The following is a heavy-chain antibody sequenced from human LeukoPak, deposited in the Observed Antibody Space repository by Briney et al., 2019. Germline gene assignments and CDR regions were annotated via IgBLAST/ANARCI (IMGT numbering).Heavy chain of an antibody. D-gene: IGHD4/OR15-4a*01. CDR1: GFTFSRYA. CDR3: ARDLSEKCSSDY. Sequence: PGGSLRLSCAASGFTFSRYAMHWARQAPGKGLEWVTFISFNGDTTYYADSVKGRFTISRDNSKRMVYLQMNSLRAEDTAVYYCARDLSEKCSSDYWGQGTLVTVSS. V-gene: IGHV3-30-3*01. J-gene: IGHJ4*02. CDR2: ISFNGDTT.